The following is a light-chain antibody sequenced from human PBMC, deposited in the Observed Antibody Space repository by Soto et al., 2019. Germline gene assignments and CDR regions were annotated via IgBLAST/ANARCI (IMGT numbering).Light chain of an antibody. CDR1: QSVSHSY. V-gene: IGKV3-20*01. Sequence: EIVLTQSPGTLSLSPGERATLSCRASQSVSHSYLAWYQQKPGQAPRLLIYGASSRATGIPDRFSGSGSGTDFTLTISRLEPEDFAVYYCQQYGSSPQTFGQGTKVEIK. CDR3: QQYGSSPQT. J-gene: IGKJ1*01. CDR2: GAS.